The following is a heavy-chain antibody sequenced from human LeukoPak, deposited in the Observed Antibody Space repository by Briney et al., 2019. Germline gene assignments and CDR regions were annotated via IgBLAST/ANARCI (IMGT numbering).Heavy chain of an antibody. J-gene: IGHJ4*02. CDR1: GFTFSSYA. CDR2: ISGSGGST. Sequence: PGGSLRLSCAASGFTFSSYAMSWVRQAPGKGLEWVSAISGSGGSTYYADSVKGRFTISRDNSKNTLYLQMNSLRAEDTAVYYCAKDQSSSSWLTHFGYWGQGTLVTVSS. V-gene: IGHV3-23*01. CDR3: AKDQSSSSWLTHFGY. D-gene: IGHD6-13*01.